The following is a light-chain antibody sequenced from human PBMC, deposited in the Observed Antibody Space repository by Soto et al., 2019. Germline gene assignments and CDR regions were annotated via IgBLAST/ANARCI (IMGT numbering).Light chain of an antibody. CDR3: QSYDSSLSGSEV. CDR2: GNS. Sequence: QSVLTQPPSVSGAPGQRVTISCTGSSSNIGAGYDVHWYQQLPGTAPKLLIYGNSNRPSGVPDRFSGSKSATSASLAITGLQAEDEADYCCQSYDSSLSGSEVFGGGTKLTVL. CDR1: SSNIGAGYD. J-gene: IGLJ2*01. V-gene: IGLV1-40*01.